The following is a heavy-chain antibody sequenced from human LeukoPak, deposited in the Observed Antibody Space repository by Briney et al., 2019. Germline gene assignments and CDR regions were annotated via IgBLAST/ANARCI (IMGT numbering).Heavy chain of an antibody. J-gene: IGHJ4*02. Sequence: GGSLRLSCAASGFTFSSYTMNWVRQAPGKGLEWVSFISSGASTIYYADSVKGRFTISRDNAKNSLYLQMNSLRAEDTAVYYCARDKTDYDYVWGSYRPMDYWGQGTLVTVSS. D-gene: IGHD3-16*02. CDR3: ARDKTDYDYVWGSYRPMDY. V-gene: IGHV3-48*04. CDR2: ISSGASTI. CDR1: GFTFSSYT.